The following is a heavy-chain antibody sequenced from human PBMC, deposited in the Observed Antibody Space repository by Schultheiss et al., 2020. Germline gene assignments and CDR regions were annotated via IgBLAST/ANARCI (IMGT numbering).Heavy chain of an antibody. Sequence: SQTLSLTCTVSGGSISSYYWSWIRQPPGKGLEWIGYIYYSGSTYYNPSLKSRVTISLDTSKNQFSLKLSSVTAADTAVYYCARDAPHRAFDIWGQGTMVTVSS. CDR3: ARDAPHRAFDI. V-gene: IGHV4-59*01. J-gene: IGHJ3*02. CDR2: IYYSGST. CDR1: GGSISSYY.